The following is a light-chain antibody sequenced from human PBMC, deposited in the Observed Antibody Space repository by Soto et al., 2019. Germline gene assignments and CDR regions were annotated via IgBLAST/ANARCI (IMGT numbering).Light chain of an antibody. CDR3: QAYDYSLTASV. CDR2: GNR. CDR1: SSNLGAGYD. Sequence: QAVVTQPPSVSGAPGQRVTISCTGNSSNLGAGYDVHWYQQLPGAAPKLVIFGNRNRPSGVPERFSGSKSGTSASLAITGLQAEDEPDYYCQAYDYSLTASVFGGGTQLTVL. V-gene: IGLV1-40*01. J-gene: IGLJ3*02.